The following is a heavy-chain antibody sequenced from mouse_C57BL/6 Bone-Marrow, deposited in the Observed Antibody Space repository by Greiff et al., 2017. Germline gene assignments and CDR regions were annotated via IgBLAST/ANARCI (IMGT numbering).Heavy chain of an antibody. CDR1: GFTFSDYG. CDR2: ISSGSSTI. CDR3: ARRYYGSSWGFAY. Sequence: EVKLVESGGGLVKPGGSLKLSCAASGFTFSDYGMHWVRQAPEKGLEWVAYISSGSSTIYYADTVKGRFTISRDNAKNTLFLQMTSLSSEDTAMYYCARRYYGSSWGFAYWGQGTLVTVSA. J-gene: IGHJ3*01. V-gene: IGHV5-17*01. D-gene: IGHD1-1*01.